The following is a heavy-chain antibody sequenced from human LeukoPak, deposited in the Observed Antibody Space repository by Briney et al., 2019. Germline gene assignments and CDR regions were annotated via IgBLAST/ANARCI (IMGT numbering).Heavy chain of an antibody. D-gene: IGHD6-13*01. J-gene: IGHJ3*02. CDR3: ARKYSSSWYDALDI. CDR1: GDTVSSNSAA. CDR2: TYYRSKWYN. V-gene: IGHV6-1*01. Sequence: SQTLSLTCAISGDTVSSNSAAWNWIRQSPSRGLEWLGRTYYRSKWYNDDAISVKSRITINPDTSKNQFSLQLNSVTPEDTAVYYCARKYSSSWYDALDIWGQGTMVTVSS.